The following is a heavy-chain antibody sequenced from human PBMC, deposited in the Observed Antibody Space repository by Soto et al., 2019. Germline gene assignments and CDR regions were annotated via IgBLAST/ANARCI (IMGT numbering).Heavy chain of an antibody. CDR3: AKVKAMRAYYGMDV. J-gene: IGHJ6*02. CDR2: ISYDGSNK. CDR1: GFTFSSYG. D-gene: IGHD2-2*01. Sequence: QVQLVESGGGVVQPGRSLRLSCAASGFTFSSYGMHWVRQAPGKGLEWVAVISYDGSNKYYADSVKGRFTISRDNSKNTLDLQMNSLRAEDTAVYYCAKVKAMRAYYGMDVWGQGTTVTVSS. V-gene: IGHV3-30*18.